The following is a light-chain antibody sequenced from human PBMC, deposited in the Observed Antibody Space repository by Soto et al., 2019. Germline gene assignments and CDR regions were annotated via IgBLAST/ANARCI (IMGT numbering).Light chain of an antibody. Sequence: DIQMTQSPSTLSGSVGDRVTITCRARQTISSWLAWYQQKPGNAPKLLIYKASTLKIGGPSRFSGSGSGTEFTLPISSLQPDDFATYYCQRYNSYSEAFGQGTKLELK. V-gene: IGKV1-5*03. J-gene: IGKJ1*01. CDR3: QRYNSYSEA. CDR2: KAS. CDR1: QTISSW.